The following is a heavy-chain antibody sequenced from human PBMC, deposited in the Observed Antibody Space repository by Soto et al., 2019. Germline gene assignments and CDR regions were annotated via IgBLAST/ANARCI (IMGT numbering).Heavy chain of an antibody. J-gene: IGHJ4*02. V-gene: IGHV1-46*01. CDR2: IDPSAGST. Sequence: ASVKVFCKASGYTLTSFYMHWMRQAPGQGLEWMGVIDPSAGSTTYAQKFKGRVRMTRDTFTSTVFMELSSLRSEDTAVYYCARSPRPTGTTLYYFDSWGQRTLVTSPQ. CDR3: ARSPRPTGTTLYYFDS. D-gene: IGHD1-1*01. CDR1: GYTLTSFY.